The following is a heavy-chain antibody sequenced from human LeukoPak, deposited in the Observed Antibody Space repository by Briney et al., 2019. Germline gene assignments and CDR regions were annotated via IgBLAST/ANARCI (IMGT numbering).Heavy chain of an antibody. V-gene: IGHV4-34*01. CDR3: ARHFRYKAAGTDY. Sequence: PSETLSLTCAVYGGSFSGYYWSWIRQPPGKGLEWIGEINHSGSTNYNPSLKSRVTISVDRSKNQFSLKLSSVTAADTAVYYCARHFRYKAAGTDYWGQGTLVTVSS. J-gene: IGHJ4*02. CDR2: INHSGST. CDR1: GGSFSGYY. D-gene: IGHD6-13*01.